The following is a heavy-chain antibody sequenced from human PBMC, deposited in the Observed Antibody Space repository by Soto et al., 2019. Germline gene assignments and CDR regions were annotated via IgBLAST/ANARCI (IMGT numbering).Heavy chain of an antibody. J-gene: IGHJ4*02. D-gene: IGHD3-10*01. Sequence: GASVKVSCKGSVYTFTNYGFSCVRQAPGQGREWMGWISAYNGNTNYAQKLQGRVTMTTHTSKSTAYMELRSLRSDDTFVYYCAREFYYGSGDDFDYWGQGTLVTVSS. CDR1: VYTFTNYG. CDR3: AREFYYGSGDDFDY. V-gene: IGHV1-18*01. CDR2: ISAYNGNT.